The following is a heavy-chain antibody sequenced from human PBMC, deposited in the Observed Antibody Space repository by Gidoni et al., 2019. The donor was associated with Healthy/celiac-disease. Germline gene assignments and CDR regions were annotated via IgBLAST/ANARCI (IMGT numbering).Heavy chain of an antibody. Sequence: EVQLVPSGAEVQQPGESLKISCKGSGYIFTSYWIGWVRQRPGKGLEWMGIIYPGDSDTRYSPSFQGQVTISADKSSSTAYLQWSSLKASDTAMYYCASVAAMGNFDYWGQGTLVTVSS. CDR2: IYPGDSDT. V-gene: IGHV5-51*01. D-gene: IGHD5-18*01. CDR1: GYIFTSYW. CDR3: ASVAAMGNFDY. J-gene: IGHJ4*02.